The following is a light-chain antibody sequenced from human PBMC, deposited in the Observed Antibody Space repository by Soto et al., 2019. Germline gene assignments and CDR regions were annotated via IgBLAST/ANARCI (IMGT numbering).Light chain of an antibody. CDR2: GGS. CDR1: QSVSSSS. J-gene: IGKJ2*01. V-gene: IGKV3-20*01. Sequence: EIVLTQSPGTLSLSPGERATLSCRASQSVSSSSLAWYQQKPGQAPRLLIYGGSSRATGIPDRFSASGSGTDFTLTIGRLEPEDFAVYYCQQCGSSPNTFGQGTKLEIK. CDR3: QQCGSSPNT.